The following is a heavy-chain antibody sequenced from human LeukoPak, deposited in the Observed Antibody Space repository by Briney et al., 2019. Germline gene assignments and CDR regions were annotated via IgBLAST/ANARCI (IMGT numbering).Heavy chain of an antibody. J-gene: IGHJ4*02. V-gene: IGHV3-21*01. CDR1: GFTFSSYT. CDR2: ISTSSTYI. CDR3: ARDLSLGALDY. D-gene: IGHD3-16*01. Sequence: PGGSLRLSCAASGFTFSSYTINWVRQAPGKGLEWVSSISTSSTYIYYADSVKGRFTISRDNAKNSLYLQMNSLRAEDTAVYYCARDLSLGALDYWGQGTLVTVSS.